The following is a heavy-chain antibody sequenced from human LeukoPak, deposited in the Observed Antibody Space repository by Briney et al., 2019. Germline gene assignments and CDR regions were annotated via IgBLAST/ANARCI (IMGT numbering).Heavy chain of an antibody. CDR2: ICSGSSTI. CDR3: ARENIVVVTAIRDAFDI. CDR1: GFTFSSYS. V-gene: IGHV3-48*02. J-gene: IGHJ3*02. D-gene: IGHD2-21*02. Sequence: GGSLRLSCAASGFTFSSYSMNWVRQAPGKGLEWVSNICSGSSTIYYADSVKGRFTISRDNAKNSLCLQMNSLRDEDTAVYYCARENIVVVTAIRDAFDIWGQGTMVTVSS.